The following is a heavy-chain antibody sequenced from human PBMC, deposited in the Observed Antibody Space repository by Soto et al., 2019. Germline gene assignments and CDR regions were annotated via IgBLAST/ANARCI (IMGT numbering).Heavy chain of an antibody. D-gene: IGHD2-2*01. CDR1: GGSISSYY. Sequence: SETLSLTCTVSGGSISSYYWSWIRQPAGKGLEWIGRIYTSGSTNYNPSLKSRVTMSVDTSTNQFSLKLSSVTAADTAVYYCARDHVYCSSTSCYSYFDYWGQGTLVTVSS. V-gene: IGHV4-4*07. CDR3: ARDHVYCSSTSCYSYFDY. CDR2: IYTSGST. J-gene: IGHJ4*02.